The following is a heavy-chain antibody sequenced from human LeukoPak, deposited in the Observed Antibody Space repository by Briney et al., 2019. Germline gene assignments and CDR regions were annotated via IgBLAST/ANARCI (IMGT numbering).Heavy chain of an antibody. V-gene: IGHV3-9*01. J-gene: IGHJ4*02. D-gene: IGHD3-10*01. Sequence: GRSLRLSCAASGFTFDDYAMHWVRHAPRKGLDWVSGISWNSGSIAYADSVQGRFTISRDNAKNCLYLQMNSLRAEDTALYYCAKTERGSFEYWGQGDLWTASS. CDR2: ISWNSGSI. CDR1: GFTFDDYA. CDR3: AKTERGSFEY.